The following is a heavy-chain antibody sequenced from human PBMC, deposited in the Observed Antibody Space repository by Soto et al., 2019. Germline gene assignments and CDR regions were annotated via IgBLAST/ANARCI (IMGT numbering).Heavy chain of an antibody. J-gene: IGHJ4*02. D-gene: IGHD3-10*01. Sequence: PSETLSLTCTVSGGSISGYYWSWIRQSPGKGLEWIGRIYSSGSTTYNPSFKSRVTMSVDTSKNQFSLRLGSVTAADTAIYYCARYVLRGLIGAFDFWGQGTLVTVSS. CDR3: ARYVLRGLIGAFDF. CDR2: IYSSGST. V-gene: IGHV4-59*01. CDR1: GGSISGYY.